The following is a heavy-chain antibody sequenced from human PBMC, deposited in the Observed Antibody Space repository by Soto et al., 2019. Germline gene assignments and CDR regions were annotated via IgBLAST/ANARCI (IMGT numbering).Heavy chain of an antibody. CDR2: IIPILGIA. V-gene: IGHV1-69*04. Sequence: SVKVSCKASGGTFSSYTISWVRQAPGQGLEWMGRIIPILGIANYAQKFQGRVTITADKSTSTAYMELSSLRSEDTAVYYCARDLVRGVKNAFDIWGKGTMVTV. D-gene: IGHD3-10*01. J-gene: IGHJ3*02. CDR1: GGTFSSYT. CDR3: ARDLVRGVKNAFDI.